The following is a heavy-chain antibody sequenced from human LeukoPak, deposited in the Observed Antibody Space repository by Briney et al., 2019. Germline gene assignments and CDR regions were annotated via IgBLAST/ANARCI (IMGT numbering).Heavy chain of an antibody. D-gene: IGHD3-22*01. Sequence: GGSLRLSCAASRFTFSTYWMHWVRQAPGKGLVWVSRIHSDGGSTSYADSVKGRFTISRDNAKNTLYLQMNSLRAEDTALYYCARGTDYYDSSGYYYGDAFDIWGQGTIVTVSS. CDR2: IHSDGGST. V-gene: IGHV3-74*01. J-gene: IGHJ3*02. CDR1: RFTFSTYW. CDR3: ARGTDYYDSSGYYYGDAFDI.